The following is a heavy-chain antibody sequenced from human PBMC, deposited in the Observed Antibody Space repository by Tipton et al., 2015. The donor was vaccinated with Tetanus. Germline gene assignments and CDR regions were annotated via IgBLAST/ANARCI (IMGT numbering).Heavy chain of an antibody. CDR3: AREADCSGGSCFSGDFDN. J-gene: IGHJ4*02. D-gene: IGHD2-15*01. CDR1: GFIFSSYG. CDR2: SWYDGTDK. V-gene: IGHV3-33*01. Sequence: SGFIFSSYGIHWVRQAPGKGLEWVAVSWYDGTDKYYADSVKGRFTIFRDNSKNTLYLQMNSLRAEDTAVYYCAREADCSGGSCFSGDFDNWGQGTQVTVSS.